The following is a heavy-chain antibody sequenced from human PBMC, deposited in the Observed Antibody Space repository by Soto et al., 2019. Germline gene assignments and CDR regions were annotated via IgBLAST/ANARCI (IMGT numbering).Heavy chain of an antibody. CDR1: GGSVSSGSYY. CDR2: IYSSGST. D-gene: IGHD5-12*01. V-gene: IGHV4-61*01. J-gene: IGHJ4*02. Sequence: QVQLQESGPGLVKPSETLSLTCTVSGGSVSSGSYYWSWIRQPPGKGLEWIGYIYSSGSTSYNPTLKSRVTISVDTSKNQFSPKLSSVTAADTAVYYCARDGDGYNYWGQGTLVTVSS. CDR3: ARDGDGYNY.